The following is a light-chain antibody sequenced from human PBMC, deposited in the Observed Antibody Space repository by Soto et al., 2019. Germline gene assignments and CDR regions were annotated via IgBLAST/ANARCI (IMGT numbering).Light chain of an antibody. CDR3: QQYGSSPWT. Sequence: EIVMTHSPSTLSVSPGERATLSCRATQSVSSNLAWYQQKPGQAPRLLIYGASTRATGIPARFSGSGSGTEFTLTISRLEPEDFAVYYCQQYGSSPWTFGQGTKVDI. CDR2: GAS. J-gene: IGKJ1*01. V-gene: IGKV3-15*01. CDR1: QSVSSN.